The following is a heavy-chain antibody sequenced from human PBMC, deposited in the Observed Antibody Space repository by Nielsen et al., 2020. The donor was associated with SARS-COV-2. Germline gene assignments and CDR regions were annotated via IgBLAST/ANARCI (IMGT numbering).Heavy chain of an antibody. CDR1: GFTFSSYP. V-gene: IGHV3-23*01. CDR2: ISGSGDRETST. CDR3: ARSLDPGYYYYMDV. Sequence: GGSLRLSCAASGFTFSSYPMSWVRQAPGKGLEWVSGISGSGDRETSTYYADSVRGRFTISRDNSKNTMYLQMHSLRADDTAVYYCARSLDPGYYYYMDVWGKGTTVTVSS. J-gene: IGHJ6*03. D-gene: IGHD3-9*01.